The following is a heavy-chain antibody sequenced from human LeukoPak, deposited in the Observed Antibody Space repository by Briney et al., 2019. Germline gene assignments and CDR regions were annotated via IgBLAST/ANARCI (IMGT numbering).Heavy chain of an antibody. Sequence: ASVKVSCKASGYTFTSYDINWVRQATGQGLEWMGWMNPNSGNTGYAQKFQGRVTITRNTSISTAYMELSSLRSEDTAVYYCARERGYGDYTYRYFDLWGRGTLVTVSS. J-gene: IGHJ2*01. V-gene: IGHV1-8*03. CDR2: MNPNSGNT. D-gene: IGHD4-17*01. CDR3: ARERGYGDYTYRYFDL. CDR1: GYTFTSYD.